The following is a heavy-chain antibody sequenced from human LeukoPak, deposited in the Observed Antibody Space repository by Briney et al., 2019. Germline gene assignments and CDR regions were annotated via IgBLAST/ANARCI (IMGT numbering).Heavy chain of an antibody. D-gene: IGHD3-9*01. CDR2: IYYSGST. CDR3: ARIHFDWPVVGWFDP. V-gene: IGHV4-31*03. J-gene: IGHJ5*02. CDR1: GGSISSGGYY. Sequence: PSQTLSLTCTVSGGSISSGGYYWSWIRQHPGKGLEWIGYIYYSGSTNYNPSLKSRVSISVDMSKNQLSLRLSSVTAADTAVYYCARIHFDWPVVGWFDPWGQGTLVTVSS.